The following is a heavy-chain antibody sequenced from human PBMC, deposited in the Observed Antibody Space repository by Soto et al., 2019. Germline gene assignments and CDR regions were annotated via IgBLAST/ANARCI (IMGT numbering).Heavy chain of an antibody. D-gene: IGHD2-15*01. CDR3: ASSASIYCSGGSCSYYDMDV. J-gene: IGHJ6*02. CDR2: ISAYKGNT. Sequence: QVPLVQSGAEVKKPGASVKVSCKASGYTYNSYGISWVRQAPGQGLEWMGWISAYKGNTNYAQKLQGRVTMTTDTSTSRVYMELRSLRSDDTAVYYCASSASIYCSGGSCSYYDMDVWGQGTTVIVSS. V-gene: IGHV1-18*01. CDR1: GYTYNSYG.